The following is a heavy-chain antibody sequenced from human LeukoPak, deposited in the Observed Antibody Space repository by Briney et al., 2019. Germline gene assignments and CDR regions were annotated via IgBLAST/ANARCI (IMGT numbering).Heavy chain of an antibody. V-gene: IGHV3-23*01. CDR1: EFTFSNYA. D-gene: IGHD6-19*01. CDR3: AKDRLSSGRDPRFDP. J-gene: IGHJ5*02. CDR2: ISGGGDRT. Sequence: PGGSLRLSCAASEFTFSNYAMSWVRQAPGKGLEWVSAISGGGDRTYYADSVEGRFTISRDNSKNILYLHMNSLRDEDTAVYYCAKDRLSSGRDPRFDPWGQGTLVIVSS.